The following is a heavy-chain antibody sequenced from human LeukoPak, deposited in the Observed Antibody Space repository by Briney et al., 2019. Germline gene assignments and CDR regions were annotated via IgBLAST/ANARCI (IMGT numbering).Heavy chain of an antibody. CDR3: ARDASRDNWNDVGPNYGMDV. CDR2: IYTSGST. J-gene: IGHJ6*02. V-gene: IGHV4-61*02. CDR1: GGSISSGSYY. D-gene: IGHD1-20*01. Sequence: SQTLSLTCTVSGGSISSGSYYWSWIRQPAGKGLEWIGRIYTSGSTNYNPSLKSRVTISVDTSKNQFSLKLSSVTAADTAVYYCARDASRDNWNDVGPNYGMDVWGQGTTVTVSS.